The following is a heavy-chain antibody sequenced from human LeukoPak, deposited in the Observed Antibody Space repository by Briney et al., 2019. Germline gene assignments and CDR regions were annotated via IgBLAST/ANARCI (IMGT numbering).Heavy chain of an antibody. J-gene: IGHJ3*02. CDR3: ARDRTHYYYDWSGYYHQDAFDI. Sequence: SVKVSCKASGGSFSRYPINWVRQAPGQGLEWLGRIIPILVISNYAQKFQDRVTITADKSTRTAYMEVRSLRSEDTAVYYCARDRTHYYYDWSGYYHQDAFDIWGQGTMVTVSS. CDR2: IIPILVIS. V-gene: IGHV1-69*04. CDR1: GGSFSRYP. D-gene: IGHD3-22*01.